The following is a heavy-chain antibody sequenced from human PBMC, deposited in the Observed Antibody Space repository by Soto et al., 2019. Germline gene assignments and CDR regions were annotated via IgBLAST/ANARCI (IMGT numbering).Heavy chain of an antibody. CDR2: IYHSGTA. CDR3: ARHIAVTGTRGFDY. J-gene: IGHJ4*02. Sequence: QVQLQESGPGLVKPSGTLSLTCAVSGGSISSSNWWSWVRQPPGKGLKWIGEIYHSGTANYNPSLKSRVTISMDKSNNQISLDLSSVTAADSAVYFCARHIAVTGTRGFDYWGQGTLVTVSS. CDR1: GGSISSSNW. V-gene: IGHV4-4*02. D-gene: IGHD6-19*01.